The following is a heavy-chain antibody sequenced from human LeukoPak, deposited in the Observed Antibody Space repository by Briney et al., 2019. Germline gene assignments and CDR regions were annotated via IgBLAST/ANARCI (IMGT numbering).Heavy chain of an antibody. CDR1: GGTFSSYA. J-gene: IGHJ6*04. Sequence: ASVKVSCKASGGTFSSYAISWVRQAPGQGLEWMGGIIPIFGTANCAQKFQGRVTITADKSTSTAYMELSSLRSEDTAVYYCASQVRGVLYYYYYGMDVWGKGTTVTVSS. CDR2: IIPIFGTA. D-gene: IGHD3-10*01. V-gene: IGHV1-69*06. CDR3: ASQVRGVLYYYYYGMDV.